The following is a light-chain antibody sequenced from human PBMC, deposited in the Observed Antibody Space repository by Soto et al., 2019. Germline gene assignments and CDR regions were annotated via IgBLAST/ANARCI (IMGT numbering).Light chain of an antibody. CDR1: QSVRST. Sequence: EIVMTQSTATLSVSPGARATLSCRASQSVRSTLAWYQQKPGQAPRLLIYGASTRATGIPARFSGRGSGTEFTLTISSLQSEDFAVYYCQQYNNWLWTFGQGTKVDIK. J-gene: IGKJ1*01. CDR3: QQYNNWLWT. CDR2: GAS. V-gene: IGKV3-15*01.